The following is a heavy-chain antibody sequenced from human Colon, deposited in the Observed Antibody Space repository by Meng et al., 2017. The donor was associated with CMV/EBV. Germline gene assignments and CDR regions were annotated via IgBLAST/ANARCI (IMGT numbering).Heavy chain of an antibody. CDR3: ARLSGGDFDY. Sequence: QVLLVAAGAEVKKPGASVKVSCKASGYTFTGYFMYWVRQAPGQGLEWLGVINPITGGTNYAQKFQGRGTMTRDTSMNTAYMELSRLRSDDTAVYYCARLSGGDFDYWGQGTLVTVSS. J-gene: IGHJ4*02. D-gene: IGHD1-26*01. V-gene: IGHV1-2*02. CDR1: GYTFTGYF. CDR2: INPITGGT.